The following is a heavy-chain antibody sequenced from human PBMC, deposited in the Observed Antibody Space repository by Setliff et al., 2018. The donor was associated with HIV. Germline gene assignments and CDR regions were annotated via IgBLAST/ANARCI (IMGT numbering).Heavy chain of an antibody. J-gene: IGHJ4*02. V-gene: IGHV3-23*01. CDR2: ISGGGAT. Sequence: GGSLSLSCAASGFTFSSYWMHWVRQAPGKGLEWVSSISGGGATYYADSVKGRFTISRDNSKNTLYLQMNSLRADDTAVYYCANRLNYIVATDYWGQGTLVTVSS. D-gene: IGHD5-12*01. CDR1: GFTFSSYW. CDR3: ANRLNYIVATDY.